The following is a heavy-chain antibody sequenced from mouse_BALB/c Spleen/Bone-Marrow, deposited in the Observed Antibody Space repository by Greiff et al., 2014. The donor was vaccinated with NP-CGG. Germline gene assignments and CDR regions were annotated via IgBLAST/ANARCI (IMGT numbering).Heavy chain of an antibody. CDR2: IDPANGNT. CDR1: GFNIKDTY. J-gene: IGHJ1*01. CDR3: ARQEFAIYWYFDV. Sequence: VQLQQSGAELVKPGASVKLSCSASGFNIKDTYMHWVKQRPEQGLEWIGRIDPANGNTKYDPKFQDKATITADTSSNTVDLQLSRLTFEDTADYYCARQEFAIYWYFDVWGAGTTVTVSS. D-gene: IGHD1-3*01. V-gene: IGHV14-3*02.